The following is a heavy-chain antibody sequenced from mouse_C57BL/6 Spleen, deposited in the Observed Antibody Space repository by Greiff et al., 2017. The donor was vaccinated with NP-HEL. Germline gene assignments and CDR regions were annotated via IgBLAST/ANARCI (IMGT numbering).Heavy chain of an antibody. CDR1: GFTFSSYA. V-gene: IGHV5-9-1*02. CDR3: TRGLPPWEYSAMDY. CDR2: ISSGGDYI. J-gene: IGHJ4*01. D-gene: IGHD3-3*01. Sequence: DVKLVESGEGLVKPGGSLKLSCAASGFTFSSYAMSWVRQTPEKRLEWVAYISSGGDYIYYADTVKGRFTISRDNARNTLYLQMSSRKSDDTAMYYCTRGLPPWEYSAMDYWGQGTSVTVSS.